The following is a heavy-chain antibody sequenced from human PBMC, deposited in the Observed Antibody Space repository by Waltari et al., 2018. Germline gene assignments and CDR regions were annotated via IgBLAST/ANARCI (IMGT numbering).Heavy chain of an antibody. Sequence: EVQLVESGGGLVQPGGSLRIPWAASGFPFTNFWMSWVRQAPGKGLEWVAKIKHDGSEKYYVDSVKGRFTISRDYAKNSLDLQMNSLRAEDTAVYYCARDRYYYYFGMDVWGQGTTVTVSS. CDR2: IKHDGSEK. J-gene: IGHJ6*02. CDR1: GFPFTNFW. V-gene: IGHV3-7*01. CDR3: ARDRYYYYFGMDV.